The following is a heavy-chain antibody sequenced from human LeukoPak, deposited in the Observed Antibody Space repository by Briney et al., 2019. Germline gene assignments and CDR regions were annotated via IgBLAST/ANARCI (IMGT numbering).Heavy chain of an antibody. V-gene: IGHV3-74*01. D-gene: IGHD6-19*01. CDR2: ISSDGSST. J-gene: IGHJ5*02. Sequence: PGGSLRLSCAASGFTFSSYWMNWVRQVPGKGLVWVSRISSDGSSTDYADSVKGRFTISRDNTKNTLYLQMNSLRVEDTAVYYCARVLAVAGSSILRSWGQGTPVTVSS. CDR1: GFTFSSYW. CDR3: ARVLAVAGSSILRS.